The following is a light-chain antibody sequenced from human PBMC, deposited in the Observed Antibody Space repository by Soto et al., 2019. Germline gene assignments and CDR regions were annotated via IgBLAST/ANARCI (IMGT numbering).Light chain of an antibody. J-gene: IGKJ3*01. CDR3: QQYDDIPRT. Sequence: DIQMTQSPSSLSASVGDRVTITCQASQDIRNYLNWYQQKPGKAPKLLIYDASNLETGVPSRFSGSGSGTDYTFTISSLQPEEIATYYCQQYDDIPRTFGPGTKVDIK. CDR1: QDIRNY. V-gene: IGKV1-33*01. CDR2: DAS.